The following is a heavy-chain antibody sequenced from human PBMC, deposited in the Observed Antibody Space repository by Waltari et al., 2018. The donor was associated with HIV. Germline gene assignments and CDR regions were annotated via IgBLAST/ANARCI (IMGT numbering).Heavy chain of an antibody. CDR1: GYTFTSNS. Sequence: QVQLFQSESELKKPGASVKVSCKASGYTFTSNSINWVRQAPGQGLEWRGWINTDTGGPRYAQGFTGRFVFSLHTSVSTAFLQISALKADDTAVYFCARDGGRSRAFDSWGQGTLVTVSS. J-gene: IGHJ4*02. D-gene: IGHD3-16*01. V-gene: IGHV7-4-1*02. CDR2: INTDTGGP. CDR3: ARDGGRSRAFDS.